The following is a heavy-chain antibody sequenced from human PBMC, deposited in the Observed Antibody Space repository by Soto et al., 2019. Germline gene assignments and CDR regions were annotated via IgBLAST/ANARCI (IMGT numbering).Heavy chain of an antibody. Sequence: EVQLVESGGNLVQPGGSLRLSCVVSGFTFSSYSMNWVRQAPGKGLEWISYISSSSSTIYYADSVKGRFTISRDNAKNSLYLQMNSLRAEDTAVYYCASPQVFNSGWFGYWGQGTLVTVSS. CDR2: ISSSSSTI. CDR3: ASPQVFNSGWFGY. V-gene: IGHV3-48*01. D-gene: IGHD6-19*01. CDR1: GFTFSSYS. J-gene: IGHJ4*02.